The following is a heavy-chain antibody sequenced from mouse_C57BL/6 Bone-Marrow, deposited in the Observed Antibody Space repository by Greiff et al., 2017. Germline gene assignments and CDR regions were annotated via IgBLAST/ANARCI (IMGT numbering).Heavy chain of an antibody. Sequence: EVQLQQSGAELVRPGASVKLSCTASGFNIKDDYMHWVKQRPEQGLEWIGWIDPENGDTAYASKFQGKATITADTSSNPAYLQLSSLTSEDTAVYYCTTGGSSYDWGQGTTLTVSS. CDR1: GFNIKDDY. J-gene: IGHJ2*01. V-gene: IGHV14-4*01. CDR2: IDPENGDT. D-gene: IGHD1-1*01. CDR3: TTGGSSYD.